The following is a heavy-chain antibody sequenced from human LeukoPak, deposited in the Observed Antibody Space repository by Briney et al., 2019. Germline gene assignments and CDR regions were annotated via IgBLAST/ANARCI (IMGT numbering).Heavy chain of an antibody. J-gene: IGHJ4*02. CDR3: ARGLKPYCTNGVCYTGDY. CDR1: GGSFSGYY. V-gene: IGHV4-34*01. CDR2: LNPSGSA. Sequence: SETLSLTCAVYGGSFSGYYWNWIRQPPGKGLEWIGELNPSGSANYNPSLKSRVTMALDTSKNQFSLKLTSVTAADTAVYYCARGLKPYCTNGVCYTGDYWGQGTLVTVSS. D-gene: IGHD2-8*01.